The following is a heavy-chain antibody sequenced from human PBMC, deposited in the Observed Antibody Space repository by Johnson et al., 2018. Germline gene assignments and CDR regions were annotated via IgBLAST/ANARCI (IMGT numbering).Heavy chain of an antibody. CDR3: ARVAGGYSDGWGAFDI. J-gene: IGHJ3*02. CDR2: ISYDESNK. D-gene: IGHD5-18*01. Sequence: QVQLVQSGGGVVQPGRSLRLSCAASGFTFSSYGMHWVRQAPGKGLEWVAVISYDESNKYYADSVKGRFTISRDNSKNTLYLQMNSRMAEDTAVYYCARVAGGYSDGWGAFDIWGQGTMVTVSS. CDR1: GFTFSSYG. V-gene: IGHV3-30*03.